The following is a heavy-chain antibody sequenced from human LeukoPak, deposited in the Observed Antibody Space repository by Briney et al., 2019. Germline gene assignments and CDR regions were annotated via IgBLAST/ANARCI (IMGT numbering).Heavy chain of an antibody. D-gene: IGHD5-18*01. Sequence: SETLSLTCTVSGGSISNYYWTWVRQPPGKRVEWIGYIYYRGSTNYNPSLKSRVTISVDTSKNQFSLKLSSVTAADTAVYYCARVQSGYSYGPFDYWGQGTLVTVSS. CDR1: GGSISNYY. V-gene: IGHV4-59*01. CDR3: ARVQSGYSYGPFDY. CDR2: IYYRGST. J-gene: IGHJ4*02.